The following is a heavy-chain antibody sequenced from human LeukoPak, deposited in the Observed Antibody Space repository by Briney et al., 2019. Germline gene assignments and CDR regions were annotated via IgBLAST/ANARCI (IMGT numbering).Heavy chain of an antibody. CDR1: GFTFSSYW. V-gene: IGHV3-74*01. CDR3: ARGGAYSSGPRGSHGAFDI. J-gene: IGHJ3*02. D-gene: IGHD6-19*01. Sequence: PGGSLRLSCAASGFTFSSYWMHWVRQAPGKGLVWVSRINSDGSSTSYADSVKGRFTISRDNAKNTLYLQMSSLRAEDTAVYYCARGGAYSSGPRGSHGAFDIWGQGTMVTVSS. CDR2: INSDGSST.